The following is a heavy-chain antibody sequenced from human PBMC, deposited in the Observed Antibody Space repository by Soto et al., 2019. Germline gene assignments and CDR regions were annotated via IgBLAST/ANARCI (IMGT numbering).Heavy chain of an antibody. V-gene: IGHV3-21*06. Sequence: GGSLRLSCTGSGFTFSSSTMTWVRQGPGKGLEWVSSISSSSSYIYFADSLKGRFTISRDNARNSLYLQMNSLRAEDTAVYYCARDIGEMSAVWGQGTQVTVSS. CDR1: GFTFSSST. D-gene: IGHD3-10*01. CDR3: ARDIGEMSAV. CDR2: ISSSSSYI. J-gene: IGHJ4*02.